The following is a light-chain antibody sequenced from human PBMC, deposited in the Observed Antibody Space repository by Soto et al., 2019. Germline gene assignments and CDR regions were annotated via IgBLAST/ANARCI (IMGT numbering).Light chain of an antibody. CDR2: EVT. V-gene: IGLV2-8*01. CDR3: SSYAGSSTFDV. CDR1: SSDVGAYDY. J-gene: IGLJ1*01. Sequence: QSALTQPPSASGSPGQSVTISCTGTSSDVGAYDYVSWFQQRPGSAPKLMIYEVTERPSGVPPRFSGSKSGNTASLTVSGLRAEDEADYYCSSYAGSSTFDVFGTGTKVTVL.